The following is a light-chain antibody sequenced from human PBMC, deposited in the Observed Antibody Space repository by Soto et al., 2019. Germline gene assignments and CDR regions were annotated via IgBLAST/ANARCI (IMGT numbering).Light chain of an antibody. CDR2: QVS. Sequence: ALTQPASVSGSPGQSVTISCTGTSSDIGGFYYVSWYQHHPGKDPKLMIYQVSNRPSGVSNRFSGSKSGNTASLTISGLQAEDEADYFCSSYSSSSTFYVFGAGTKVTVL. V-gene: IGLV2-14*01. CDR3: SSYSSSSTFYV. CDR1: SSDIGGFYY. J-gene: IGLJ1*01.